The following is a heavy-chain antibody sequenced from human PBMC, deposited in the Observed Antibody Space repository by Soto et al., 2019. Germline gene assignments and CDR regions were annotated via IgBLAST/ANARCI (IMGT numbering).Heavy chain of an antibody. CDR2: ISSSSSYI. CDR1: GFTFSSYS. D-gene: IGHD6-6*01. J-gene: IGHJ4*02. Sequence: EVQLVESGGGLVKPGGSLRLSCAASGFTFSSYSMNWVRQAPGKGLEWVSSISSSSSYIYYADSVKGRFTISRDNAKNSPYLQMNSLRAEDTAVYYCARVGGQLVPGFDSWGQGTLVTVSS. CDR3: ARVGGQLVPGFDS. V-gene: IGHV3-21*01.